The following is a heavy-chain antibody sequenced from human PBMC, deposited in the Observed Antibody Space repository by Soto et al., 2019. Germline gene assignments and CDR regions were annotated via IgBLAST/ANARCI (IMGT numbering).Heavy chain of an antibody. CDR2: VRSKTNNYAT. Sequence: DVQVVQSGGGLVQPGGSLKLSCAASGFAFNDSAMHWVRQASGKGLEWVARVRSKTNNYATAYPVSVRGRFTVSRHDSMGTTYLQMNSLKTEDTAMYYCTNNFVWGQGVLVTVSS. V-gene: IGHV3-73*01. CDR1: GFAFNDSA. J-gene: IGHJ4*02. D-gene: IGHD2-15*01. CDR3: TNNFV.